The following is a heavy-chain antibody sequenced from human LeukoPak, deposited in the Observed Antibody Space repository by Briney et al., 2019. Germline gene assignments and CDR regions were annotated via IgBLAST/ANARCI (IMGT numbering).Heavy chain of an antibody. CDR1: GYTFTGYY. CDR2: INPNSGGT. D-gene: IGHD5-18*01. J-gene: IGHJ4*02. V-gene: IGHV1-2*02. Sequence: GASVKVSCKASGYTFTGYYMHWVRQAPGQGLEWMGWINPNSGGTNYAQKLQGRVTMTTDTSTSTAYMELSSLRSDDTTVYYCARTDTATVLSDYWGQGTLVTVSS. CDR3: ARTDTATVLSDY.